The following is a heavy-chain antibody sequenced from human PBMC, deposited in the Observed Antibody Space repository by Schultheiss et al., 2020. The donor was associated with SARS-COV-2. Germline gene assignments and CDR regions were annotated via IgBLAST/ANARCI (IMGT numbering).Heavy chain of an antibody. CDR2: IYYSGST. V-gene: IGHV4-59*08. CDR3: ARQSFGVVLNWFDP. D-gene: IGHD3-3*01. Sequence: SQTLSLTCTVSGGSISSYYWSWIRQPPGKGLEWIGYIYYSGSTYYNPSLKSRVTISVDTSKNQFSLKLSSVTAADTAVYYCARQSFGVVLNWFDPWGQGTLVTVSS. CDR1: GGSISSYY. J-gene: IGHJ5*02.